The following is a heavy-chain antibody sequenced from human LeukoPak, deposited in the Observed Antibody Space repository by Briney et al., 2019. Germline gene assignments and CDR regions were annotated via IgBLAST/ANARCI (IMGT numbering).Heavy chain of an antibody. V-gene: IGHV4-30-2*01. D-gene: IGHD1-1*01. J-gene: IGHJ4*02. CDR3: ARDRNNWNHYYIDY. CDR1: GGSISSGGYY. CDR2: IYHSGST. Sequence: SETLSLTCTVSGGSISSGGYYWSWIRQPPGKGLEWIGYIYHSGSTYYNPSLKSRVTISVDRSKNQFSLKLSSVTAADTAVYYCARDRNNWNHYYIDYWGQGTLVTVSS.